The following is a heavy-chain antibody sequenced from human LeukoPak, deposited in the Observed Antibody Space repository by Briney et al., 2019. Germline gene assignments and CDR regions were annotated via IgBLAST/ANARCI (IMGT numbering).Heavy chain of an antibody. V-gene: IGHV4-39*07. J-gene: IGHJ3*02. Sequence: PSETLSLTCTVSGGSISTSNYYWGWIRQPPGKGLEWIGNIFYSGSTYYSPSLRSRVTISLDTSRNQFSLKLNSVTAADTSVYYCASGYCGGACQLGGVDMWGQGTMVTVSS. D-gene: IGHD2-21*02. CDR1: GGSISTSNYY. CDR2: IFYSGST. CDR3: ASGYCGGACQLGGVDM.